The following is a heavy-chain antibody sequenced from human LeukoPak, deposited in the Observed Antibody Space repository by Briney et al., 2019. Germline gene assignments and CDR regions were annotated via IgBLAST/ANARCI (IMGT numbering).Heavy chain of an antibody. J-gene: IGHJ3*02. Sequence: GESLKISCKGSGYSFTSYWIGWVRHMPGKGLEWMGIIYPGDSETRYSPSFQGQVTISADKSISTAYLQWSSLKASDPAMYYCVRQTSSGYYSDAFDIWGQGTMVTVSS. CDR1: GYSFTSYW. CDR2: IYPGDSET. CDR3: VRQTSSGYYSDAFDI. D-gene: IGHD3-22*01. V-gene: IGHV5-51*01.